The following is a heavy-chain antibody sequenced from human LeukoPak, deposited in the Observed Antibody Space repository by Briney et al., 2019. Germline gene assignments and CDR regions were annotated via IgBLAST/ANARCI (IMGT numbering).Heavy chain of an antibody. J-gene: IGHJ4*02. CDR3: ARRGYTYASLDY. D-gene: IGHD5-18*01. CDR1: GFAFNSYA. CDR2: ISGSGGST. Sequence: PGGSLRLSCVASGFAFNSYAMSWVRQAPGKGLEWVSAISGSGGSTHYADSVKGRFTISRDNSKNTLYLQVNSLTAVDTAVYFCARRGYTYASLDYWGQGTLVTVSS. V-gene: IGHV3-23*01.